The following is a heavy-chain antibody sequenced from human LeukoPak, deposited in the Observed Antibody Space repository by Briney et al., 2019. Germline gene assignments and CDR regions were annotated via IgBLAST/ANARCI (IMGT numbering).Heavy chain of an antibody. CDR2: ISYDGSNK. Sequence: PGGSLRLSCAASGFTFSSYGMHWVRQAPGKGLEWVAVISYDGSNKYYADSVKGRFTISRDNSKSTLYLQMNSLRAEDTAVYYCAKLGGGIVGATIRDAFDIWGQGTMVTVSS. V-gene: IGHV3-30*18. J-gene: IGHJ3*02. D-gene: IGHD1-26*01. CDR1: GFTFSSYG. CDR3: AKLGGGIVGATIRDAFDI.